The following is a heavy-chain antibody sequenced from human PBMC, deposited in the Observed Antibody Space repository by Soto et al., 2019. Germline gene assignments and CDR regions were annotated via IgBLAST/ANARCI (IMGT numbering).Heavy chain of an antibody. J-gene: IGHJ3*02. Sequence: GGSLRISCAASGFTFSSYWMSWVRQAPGKGLKWVANIKQDGSEKYYVDSVKGRFTISRDNAKNSLYLQMNSLRAEVTAVYYCARDRNWGWADIWGQGTMVTVSS. CDR3: ARDRNWGWADI. CDR1: GFTFSSYW. CDR2: IKQDGSEK. V-gene: IGHV3-7*03. D-gene: IGHD7-27*01.